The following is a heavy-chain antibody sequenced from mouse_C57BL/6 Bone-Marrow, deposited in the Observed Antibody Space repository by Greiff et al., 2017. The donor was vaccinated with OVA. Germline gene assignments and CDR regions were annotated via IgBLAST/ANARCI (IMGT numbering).Heavy chain of an antibody. J-gene: IGHJ4*01. CDR2: IRNKANNHAT. CDR3: TRSIYYGNSYAMDY. CDR1: GFTFSDAW. D-gene: IGHD2-1*01. V-gene: IGHV6-6*01. Sequence: EVQLVESGGGLVQPGGSMKLSCAASGFTFSDAWMDWVRQSPEKGLEWVAEIRNKANNHATYYAESVKGRFTISRDDSKSSVYLQMNSLRAEDTGIYYCTRSIYYGNSYAMDYWGQGTSVTVSS.